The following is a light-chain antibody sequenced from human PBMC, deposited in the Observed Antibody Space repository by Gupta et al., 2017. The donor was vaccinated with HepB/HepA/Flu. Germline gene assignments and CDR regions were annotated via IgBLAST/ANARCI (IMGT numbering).Light chain of an antibody. CDR2: KNN. J-gene: IGLJ2*01. V-gene: IGLV10-54*04. CDR1: SNNVGNQG. Sequence: QAVLTQPLSASSGLRQIATLTSTGNSNNVGNQGAAWLQQHQGHPPKLLSYKNNNRPSGISERFSASRSGNTASLTITGLQPEDEADYYCSAWDSSLSAQVFGGGTKLTVL. CDR3: SAWDSSLSAQV.